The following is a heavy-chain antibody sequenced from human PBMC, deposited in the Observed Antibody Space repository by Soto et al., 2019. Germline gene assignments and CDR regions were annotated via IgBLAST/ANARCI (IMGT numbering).Heavy chain of an antibody. J-gene: IGHJ6*02. V-gene: IGHV1-8*01. CDR3: ARGNPFNYAGFDV. D-gene: IGHD3-16*01. CDR2: MNAKSGDT. Sequence: GASVKVSCKASGYTFSDCDINCLRQASGQGPEWMGWMNAKSGDTFFAQRFQGKFNMTWDTSLSTAYMEVGSLTSDDTAMYYCARGNPFNYAGFDVWGQGTTVTVSS. CDR1: GYTFSDCD.